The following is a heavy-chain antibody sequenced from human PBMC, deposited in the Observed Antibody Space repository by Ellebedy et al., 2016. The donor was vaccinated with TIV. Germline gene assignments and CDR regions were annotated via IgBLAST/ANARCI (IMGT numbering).Heavy chain of an antibody. V-gene: IGHV4-39*01. CDR2: IFDTGST. CDR1: GGSISGSSYY. J-gene: IGHJ3*02. D-gene: IGHD2-8*02. CDR3: ASGLGVRKMNVFDI. Sequence: SETLSLTCTVSGGSISGSSYYWGWIRQPPGKGLEWIGNIFDTGSTYYNPSLKSRVTISVDTSKNQFSLKLSSVTAADTALYYCASGLGVRKMNVFDIWGQGTMVTVSS.